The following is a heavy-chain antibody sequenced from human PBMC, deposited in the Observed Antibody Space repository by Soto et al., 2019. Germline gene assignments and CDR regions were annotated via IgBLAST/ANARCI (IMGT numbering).Heavy chain of an antibody. CDR2: ISSSGSTI. CDR3: VREDSVTDFWSGIPDAFDI. V-gene: IGHV3-11*01. CDR1: GFTFSDYY. J-gene: IGHJ3*02. Sequence: PGGSLRLSCAASGFTFSDYYMSWIRQAPGKGLEWVSYISSSGSTIYYADSVKGRFTISRDNAKNTLYLQMNSLRAEDTAVYYCVREDSVTDFWSGIPDAFDIWGQGTMVTVSS. D-gene: IGHD3-3*01.